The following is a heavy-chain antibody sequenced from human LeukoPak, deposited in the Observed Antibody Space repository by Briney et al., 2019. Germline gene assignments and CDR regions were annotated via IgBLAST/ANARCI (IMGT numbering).Heavy chain of an antibody. J-gene: IGHJ6*04. CDR3: AKDVVGSGWYYYYGMDV. CDR2: ISGSGGST. Sequence: GGSLRLSCAASGFTFSSYAMSWVRQAPGKGLEWVSAISGSGGSTYYADSVKGRFTISRDNSKNTLYLQMNGLRAEDTAVYYCAKDVVGSGWYYYYGMDVWGKGTTVTVSS. D-gene: IGHD6-19*01. V-gene: IGHV3-23*01. CDR1: GFTFSSYA.